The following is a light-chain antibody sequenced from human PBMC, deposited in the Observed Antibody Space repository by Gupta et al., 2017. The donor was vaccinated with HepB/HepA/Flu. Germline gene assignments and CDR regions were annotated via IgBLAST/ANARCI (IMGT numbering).Light chain of an antibody. CDR2: QDN. CDR3: HARDNSYGVM. J-gene: IGLJ3*02. Sequence: SYDPTQPPSGSVFSGQAATLTRSCDKWGDRYSCWYQQKPGQSTLLVIYQDNERPSGIPDGLSGSKSGNTATLTVSGTQARDEADYYCHARDNSYGVMFGGGTKPTVL. V-gene: IGLV3-1*01. CDR1: KWGDRY.